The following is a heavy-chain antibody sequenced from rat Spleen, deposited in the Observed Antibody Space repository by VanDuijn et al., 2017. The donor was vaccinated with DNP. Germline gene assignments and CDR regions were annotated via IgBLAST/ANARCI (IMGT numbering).Heavy chain of an antibody. V-gene: IGHV5-58*01. J-gene: IGHJ2*01. D-gene: IGHD4-3*01. Sequence: EVQLVETGGGLVQPGRSLKLSCVASGFTFSSYWFFWIRQAPGKGLDWVASINTDGSCTYYPDSVKGRFTISRDNAKSTLYLQMDSLRSEDTATYYCTTFGVRYFDYWGQGVMVTVSS. CDR1: GFTFSSYW. CDR3: TTFGVRYFDY. CDR2: INTDGSCT.